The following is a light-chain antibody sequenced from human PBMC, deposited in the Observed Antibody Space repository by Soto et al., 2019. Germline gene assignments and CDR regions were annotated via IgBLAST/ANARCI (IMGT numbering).Light chain of an antibody. CDR2: GAF. CDR1: QSVSSSY. Sequence: EVVMTQSPATLSVSPGESATLSCRASQSVSSSYLAWYQQKPGQAPRLLIYGAFNRATGIPDRFSGSGSGTDFTLTFSSLETEDLAVYYCQQYGDSPATFGTGN. J-gene: IGKJ3*01. CDR3: QQYGDSPAT. V-gene: IGKV3-20*01.